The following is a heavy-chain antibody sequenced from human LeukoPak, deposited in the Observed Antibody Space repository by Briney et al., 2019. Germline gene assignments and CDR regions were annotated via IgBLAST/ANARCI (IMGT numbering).Heavy chain of an antibody. CDR3: AKVYDSSGYYVDY. D-gene: IGHD3-22*01. J-gene: IGHJ4*02. V-gene: IGHV3-74*01. CDR1: GFTFSTYW. CDR2: IKGDGSST. Sequence: GGSLRLSCAASGFTFSTYWMHWVRQAPGKGLVWVARIKGDGSSTIYADSVKGRFTISRDNSKNTLYLQMNSLRAEDTAVYYCAKVYDSSGYYVDYWGQGTLVTVSS.